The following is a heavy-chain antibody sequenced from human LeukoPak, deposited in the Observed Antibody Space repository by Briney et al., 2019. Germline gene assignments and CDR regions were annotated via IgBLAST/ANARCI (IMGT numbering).Heavy chain of an antibody. Sequence: SETLSLTCTVSGGSISSYYWSWIRQPPGKGLEWTGYIYYSGSTNYNPSLKSRVTISVDTSENQFSLKLSSVTAADTAVYYCARRLGYCSSTSCPITAFDIWGQGTMVTVSS. CDR1: GGSISSYY. V-gene: IGHV4-59*01. J-gene: IGHJ3*02. CDR2: IYYSGST. D-gene: IGHD2-2*01. CDR3: ARRLGYCSSTSCPITAFDI.